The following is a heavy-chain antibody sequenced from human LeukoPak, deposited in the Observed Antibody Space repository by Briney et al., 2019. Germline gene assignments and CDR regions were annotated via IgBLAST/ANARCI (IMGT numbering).Heavy chain of an antibody. CDR3: ARGHYYDTNEFFDY. CDR1: GGSISSYY. J-gene: IGHJ4*02. CDR2: IYYSGST. D-gene: IGHD3-22*01. Sequence: SETLSLTCTVSGGSISSYYWSWIRQPPGKGLEWIGYIYYSGSTNYNPSLKSRVTISVDTSKNQFSLKLSSVTAADTAVYYCARGHYYDTNEFFDYWGQGTLVTVSS. V-gene: IGHV4-59*01.